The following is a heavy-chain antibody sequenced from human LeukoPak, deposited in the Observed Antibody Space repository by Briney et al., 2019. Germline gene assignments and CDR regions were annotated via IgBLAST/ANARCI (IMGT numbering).Heavy chain of an antibody. D-gene: IGHD3-22*01. Sequence: PGGSLRLSCAASGFTSSSYAMHWVRQAPGKGLEWVAVISYDGSNKYYADSVKGRFTISRDNSKNTLYLQMNSLRAEDTAVYHCARGWGPTPYYHDSSGPISPAGYWGQGTLVTVSS. CDR1: GFTSSSYA. CDR3: ARGWGPTPYYHDSSGPISPAGY. CDR2: ISYDGSNK. J-gene: IGHJ4*02. V-gene: IGHV3-30-3*01.